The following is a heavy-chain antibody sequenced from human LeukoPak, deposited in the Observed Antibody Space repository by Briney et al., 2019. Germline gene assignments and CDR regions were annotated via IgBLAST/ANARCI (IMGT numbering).Heavy chain of an antibody. CDR3: AKYASYDFWSGREFDY. CDR2: ISSGDGTT. CDR1: GFNFSNYA. Sequence: GGSLRLSCAASGFNFSNYAMTWVRQTPEKGLEWVSAISSGDGTTYYADSVKGRFTISRDNSKNTLYLQMNSLRAEDTAVYYCAKYASYDFWSGREFDYWGQGTLVTVSS. J-gene: IGHJ4*02. V-gene: IGHV3-23*01. D-gene: IGHD3-3*01.